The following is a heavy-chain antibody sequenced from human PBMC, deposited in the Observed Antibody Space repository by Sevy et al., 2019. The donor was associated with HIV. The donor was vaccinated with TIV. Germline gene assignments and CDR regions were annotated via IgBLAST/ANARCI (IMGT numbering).Heavy chain of an antibody. Sequence: GGSLRLSCAASGLTFSSYAMHWVRQAPGKGLEWVAVISYDGSNKYYADSVKGRFTISRDESDNTLFLQMNSLRPEDTAVYYCARDQAGAIAMARRAVFGYYGMDVWGQGTSVTVSS. D-gene: IGHD6-19*01. CDR1: GLTFSSYA. CDR3: ARDQAGAIAMARRAVFGYYGMDV. CDR2: ISYDGSNK. J-gene: IGHJ6*02. V-gene: IGHV3-30-3*01.